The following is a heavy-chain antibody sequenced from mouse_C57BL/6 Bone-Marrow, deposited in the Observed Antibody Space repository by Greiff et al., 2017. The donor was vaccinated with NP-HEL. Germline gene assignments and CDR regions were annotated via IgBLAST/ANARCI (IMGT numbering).Heavy chain of an antibody. CDR3: ARLIYYDYDDAMDY. CDR2: LDPSDSYT. V-gene: IGHV1-69*01. Sequence: QVQLQQPGAELVMPGASVKLSCKASGYTFTSYWMHWVKQRPGQGLEWIGELDPSDSYTNYNQKFKGKSTLTVDKSSSTAYMQLSSLTSEDSAVYYCARLIYYDYDDAMDYWGQGTSVTVSS. D-gene: IGHD2-4*01. CDR1: GYTFTSYW. J-gene: IGHJ4*01.